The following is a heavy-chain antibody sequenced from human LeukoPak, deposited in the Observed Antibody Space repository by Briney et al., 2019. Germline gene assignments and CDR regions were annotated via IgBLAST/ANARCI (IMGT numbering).Heavy chain of an antibody. CDR2: ISWDGGST. D-gene: IGHD3-16*01. CDR1: GFTFDDYT. V-gene: IGHV3-43*01. Sequence: GGSLRLSCAASGFTFDDYTMHWVRHAPGKGLEWVSLISWDGGSTYYADSVKGRFTISRDNSKNSLYLQMNSLRTEDTALYYCAKDGGHYYYGMDVWGQGTTVTVSS. J-gene: IGHJ6*02. CDR3: AKDGGHYYYGMDV.